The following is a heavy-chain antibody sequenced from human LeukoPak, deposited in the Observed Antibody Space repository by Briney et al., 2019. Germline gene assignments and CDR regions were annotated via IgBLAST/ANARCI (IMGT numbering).Heavy chain of an antibody. J-gene: IGHJ1*01. CDR1: GYTFTGYY. D-gene: IGHD4-11*01. CDR3: ARYDYSNLDMAEYFQH. CDR2: INPNSGGT. V-gene: IGHV1-2*02. Sequence: ASVKVSCKASGYTFTGYYMHWVRQAHGQGLEWMGWINPNSGGTNYAQKFQGRVTMTRDTSISTAYMELSRLRSDDTAVYYCARYDYSNLDMAEYFQHWGQGTLVTVSS.